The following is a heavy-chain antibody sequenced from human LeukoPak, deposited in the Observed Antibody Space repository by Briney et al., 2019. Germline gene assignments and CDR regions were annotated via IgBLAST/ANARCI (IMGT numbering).Heavy chain of an antibody. CDR2: IGGSGTST. V-gene: IGHV3-23*01. Sequence: GGSLRLSCAASGFAFNTYAMIWVRQAPGKGLEWVSAIGGSGTSTFSADSLKDRFIISRDNSKNTLCLQMNSLRAEDTAVYYCAKTSLGHAPYYYTMDVWGQGTTVTVSS. CDR3: AKTSLGHAPYYYTMDV. D-gene: IGHD7-27*01. CDR1: GFAFNTYA. J-gene: IGHJ6*02.